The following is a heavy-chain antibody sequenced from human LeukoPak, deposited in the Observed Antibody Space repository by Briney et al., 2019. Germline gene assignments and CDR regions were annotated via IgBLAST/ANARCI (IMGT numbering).Heavy chain of an antibody. J-gene: IGHJ4*02. CDR2: ISGSGGST. Sequence: GGSLRLSCAASGFTFSSYALSWVRQAPGKGLEWVSPISGSGGSTYSADSVKGRFTISRDNSKNTLYLQMNSLRAEDTAAYYCAGTTVTTEGFDYWDQGTLVIVSS. D-gene: IGHD4-17*01. CDR3: AGTTVTTEGFDY. CDR1: GFTFSSYA. V-gene: IGHV3-23*01.